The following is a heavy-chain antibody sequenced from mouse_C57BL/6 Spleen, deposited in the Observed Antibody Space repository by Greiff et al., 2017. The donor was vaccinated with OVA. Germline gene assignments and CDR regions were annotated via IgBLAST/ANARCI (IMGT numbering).Heavy chain of an antibody. V-gene: IGHV14-2*01. J-gene: IGHJ2*01. Sequence: EVKLMESGAELVKPGASVKLSCTASGFNIKDYYMHWVKQRPEQGLEWIGRIDPEDGDPKYAPQFQGKATITADTSSNTASLQLSSLTSEDTAVDYCAGYYYGSSPALGYWGQGTTLTVSS. D-gene: IGHD1-1*01. CDR1: GFNIKDYY. CDR3: AGYYYGSSPALGY. CDR2: IDPEDGDP.